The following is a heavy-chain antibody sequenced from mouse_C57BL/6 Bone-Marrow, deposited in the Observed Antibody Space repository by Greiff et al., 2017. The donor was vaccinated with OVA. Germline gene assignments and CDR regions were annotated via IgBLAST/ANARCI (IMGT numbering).Heavy chain of an antibody. CDR2: IYPGDGDT. CDR1: GYAFSSSW. Sequence: VQLQQSGPELVKPGASVKISCKASGYAFSSSWMNWVKQRPGTGLEWIGRIYPGDGDTNYNGKFKGKATLTADNSSSTAYMQLSSLTSEDSAVYFCARRGLYYYGSSYGLDYWGQGTTLTVSS. D-gene: IGHD1-1*01. CDR3: ARRGLYYYGSSYGLDY. J-gene: IGHJ2*01. V-gene: IGHV1-82*01.